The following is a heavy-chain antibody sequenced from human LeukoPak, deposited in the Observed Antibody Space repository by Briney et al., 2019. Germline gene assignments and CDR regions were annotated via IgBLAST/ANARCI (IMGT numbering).Heavy chain of an antibody. Sequence: PSETLSLTCAVYGGSFSGYYWSWIRQPPGKGLEWIGEINHSGSTNYNPSLKSRVTISVDTSKNQFSLKLSSVTAADTAVYYCARAGSYYYYYYGMDVWGQGTTVTASS. J-gene: IGHJ6*02. CDR1: GGSFSGYY. CDR3: ARAGSYYYYYYGMDV. D-gene: IGHD3-16*02. CDR2: INHSGST. V-gene: IGHV4-34*01.